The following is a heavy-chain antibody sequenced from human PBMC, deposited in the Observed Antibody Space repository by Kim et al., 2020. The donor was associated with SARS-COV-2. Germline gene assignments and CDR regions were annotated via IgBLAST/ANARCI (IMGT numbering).Heavy chain of an antibody. D-gene: IGHD2-2*01. V-gene: IGHV4-39*01. CDR1: GGSISSSSYY. CDR2: IYYSGST. J-gene: IGHJ6*02. CDR3: ARQGIVPATEKKYYYYYGMDV. Sequence: SETLSLTCTVSGGSISSSSYYWGWIRQPPGKGLEWIGSIYYSGSTYYNPSLKSRVTISVDTSKNQFSLKLSSVTAADTAVYYCARQGIVPATEKKYYYYYGMDVWGQGTTVTVSS.